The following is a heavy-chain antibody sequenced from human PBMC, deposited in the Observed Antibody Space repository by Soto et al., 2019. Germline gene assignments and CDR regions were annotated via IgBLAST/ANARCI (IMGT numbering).Heavy chain of an antibody. CDR3: ARAASYYDFWSGYPKTTYYYYYMDV. D-gene: IGHD3-3*01. CDR1: GDSVSSNSAA. J-gene: IGHJ6*03. V-gene: IGHV6-1*01. CDR2: TYYRSKWYN. Sequence: SQTLSLTCVISGDSVSSNSAAWNWIRQSPSRGLEWLGRTYYRSKWYNDYAVSVKSRITINPDTSKNQFSLQLNSVTPEDTAVYYCARAASYYDFWSGYPKTTYYYYYMDVWGKGTTVTVSS.